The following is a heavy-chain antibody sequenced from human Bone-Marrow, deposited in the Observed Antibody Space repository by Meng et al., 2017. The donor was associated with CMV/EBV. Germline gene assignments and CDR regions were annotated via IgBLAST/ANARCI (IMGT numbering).Heavy chain of an antibody. CDR3: ARNSLLPAAITYDYCGMDV. CDR1: GGSFSGYY. J-gene: IGHJ6*02. Sequence: SETMSLTCAVYGGSFSGYYWSWIRQPQGKGLEWVGEINHSGSTNYHPSLKSRVTISVETSKNQFTLKLSAVTAADTAVYYCARNSLLPAAITYDYCGMDVWGQGTTVTVSS. CDR2: INHSGST. V-gene: IGHV4-34*01. D-gene: IGHD2-2*01.